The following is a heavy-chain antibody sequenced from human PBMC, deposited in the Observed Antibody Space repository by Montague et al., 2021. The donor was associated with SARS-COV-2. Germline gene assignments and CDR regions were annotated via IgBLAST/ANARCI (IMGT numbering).Heavy chain of an antibody. Sequence: TLSLTCSVFGDSINSVNYFWSWIRQPAGKGLEWIGRVYISGSTDYNPSLKSRVTMLLDKSANELTLQVTSVTAADTAVYYCARVSGYGSGSSFNWFDSWGQGLVVTVS. CDR2: VYISGST. V-gene: IGHV4-61*02. D-gene: IGHD3-10*01. J-gene: IGHJ5*01. CDR1: GDSINSVNYF. CDR3: ARVSGYGSGSSFNWFDS.